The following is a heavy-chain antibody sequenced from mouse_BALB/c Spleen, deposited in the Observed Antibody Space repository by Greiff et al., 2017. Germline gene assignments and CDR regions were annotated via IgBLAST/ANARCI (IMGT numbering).Heavy chain of an antibody. V-gene: IGHV1-5*01. CDR3: TSRYGSSYGFAY. CDR1: GYSFTSYW. J-gene: IGHJ3*01. Sequence: EVQRVESGTVLARPGASVKMSCKASGYSFTSYWMHWVKQRPGQGLEWIGAIYPGNSDTSYNQKFKGKAKLTAVTSASTAYMELSSLTNEDSAVYYCTSRYGSSYGFAYWGQGTLVTVSA. CDR2: IYPGNSDT. D-gene: IGHD1-1*01.